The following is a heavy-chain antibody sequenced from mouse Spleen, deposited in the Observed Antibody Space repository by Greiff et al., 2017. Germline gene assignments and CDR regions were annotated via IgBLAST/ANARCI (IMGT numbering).Heavy chain of an antibody. V-gene: IGHV1-20*01. Sequence: VQLQQSGPELVKPGDSVKISCKASGYSFTGYFMNWVMQSHGKSLEWIGRINPYNGDTFYNQKFKGKATLTVDKSSSTAHMELRSLTSEDSAVYYCARSEGGYSRYWYFDVWGAGTTVTVSS. D-gene: IGHD2-14*01. CDR2: INPYNGDT. J-gene: IGHJ1*01. CDR1: GYSFTGYF. CDR3: ARSEGGYSRYWYFDV.